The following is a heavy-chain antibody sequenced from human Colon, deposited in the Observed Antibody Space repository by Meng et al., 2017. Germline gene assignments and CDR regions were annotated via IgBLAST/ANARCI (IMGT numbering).Heavy chain of an antibody. D-gene: IGHD3-16*02. J-gene: IGHJ3*02. CDR2: IFTSGST. CDR1: GGSISSYH. CDR3: ARVKVPVIGGAFDI. V-gene: IGHV4-4*07. Sequence: SETLSPTCNVSGGSISSYHWSWIRQLAGKGLEWIGRIFTSGSTTYNPSLKSRVSVSVDWSKNQFSLTVTSVTAADTAVYYCARVKVPVIGGAFDIWGQGTLVTVSS.